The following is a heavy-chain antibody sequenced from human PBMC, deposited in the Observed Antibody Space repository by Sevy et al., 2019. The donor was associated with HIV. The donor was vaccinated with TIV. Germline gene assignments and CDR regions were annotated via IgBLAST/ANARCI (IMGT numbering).Heavy chain of an antibody. CDR3: AHETFGRFES. CDR2: IKGDGSDK. D-gene: IGHD3-16*01. J-gene: IGHJ4*02. CDR1: GFTFSANW. Sequence: GESLKISCAASGFTFSANWMNWVRQAPGKGLEWVANIKGDGSDKHYVDSVEGRFTISRDNAKNLLYLQMNSLRVEDTAVYYCAHETFGRFESWGQETLVTVSS. V-gene: IGHV3-7*01.